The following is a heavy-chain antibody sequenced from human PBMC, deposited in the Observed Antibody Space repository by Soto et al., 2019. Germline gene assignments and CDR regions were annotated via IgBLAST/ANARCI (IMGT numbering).Heavy chain of an antibody. Sequence: QVQLQESGPGLVKPSDTLSLSCVVSGYSITTNNWWGWVRQTPGKGPEWMVYTSNRGSTLYNPALSSRAAVAVDTSPNQFLLHLRSVPAVDTAVYYCARIVYGDDMKCFDSGGQGPLVTVSS. D-gene: IGHD4-17*01. J-gene: IGHJ4*02. CDR2: TSNRGST. CDR1: GYSITTNNW. CDR3: ARIVYGDDMKCFDS. V-gene: IGHV4-28*01.